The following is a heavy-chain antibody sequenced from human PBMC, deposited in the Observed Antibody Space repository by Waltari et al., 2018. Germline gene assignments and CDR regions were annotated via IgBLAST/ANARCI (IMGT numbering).Heavy chain of an antibody. CDR2: IYSGGST. CDR3: AREGDMITFGGVIVT. CDR1: GFTVSSNY. D-gene: IGHD3-16*02. J-gene: IGHJ4*02. Sequence: EVQLVESGGGLIQPGGSLRLSCAASGFTVSSNYMSWVRPAPGKGLEWVSVIYSGGSTYYADSVKGRFTISRDNSKNTLYLQMNSLRAEDTAVYYCAREGDMITFGGVIVTWGQGTLVTVSS. V-gene: IGHV3-53*01.